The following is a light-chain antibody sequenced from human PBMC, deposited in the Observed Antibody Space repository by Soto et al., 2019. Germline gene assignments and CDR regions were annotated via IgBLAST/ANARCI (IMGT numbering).Light chain of an antibody. CDR3: CSYAVSSTYV. CDR1: SSDVGTYDL. Sequence: QSVLTQPASVSGSPGQSITISCTGTSSDVGTYDLVSWYQQHPGKAPKLMIYEVSKRPSGVSNRFSGSKSGNTASLTISGLQADDEADYHCCSYAVSSTYVFGPGTKVTVL. V-gene: IGLV2-23*02. J-gene: IGLJ1*01. CDR2: EVS.